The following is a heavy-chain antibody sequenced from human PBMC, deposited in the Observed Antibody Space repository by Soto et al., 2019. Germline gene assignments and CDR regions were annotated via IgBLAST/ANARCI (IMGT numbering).Heavy chain of an antibody. J-gene: IGHJ4*02. Sequence: QVQLVQSGAEVKKPGSSVKVSCKASGGTFSSYAISWVRQAPGQGLEWMGGIIPIFGTANYAQKFQGRVTITADEETRGQAHSIITYEHTNEATGITARFGDRGARTDRTVGRRSIEAGGFAVLGWRRGGGWPFDYCVQGTLVTVSS. V-gene: IGHV1-69*12. CDR3: ARFGDRGARTDRTVGRRSIEAGGFAVLGWRRGGGWPFDY. CDR2: IIPIFGTA. D-gene: IGHD3-10*01. CDR1: GGTFSSYA.